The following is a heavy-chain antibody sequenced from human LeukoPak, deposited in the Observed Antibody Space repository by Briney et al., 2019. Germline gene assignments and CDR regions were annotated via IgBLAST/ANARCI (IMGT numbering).Heavy chain of an antibody. CDR2: IKEDGSEK. D-gene: IGHD3-10*01. J-gene: IGHJ4*02. V-gene: IGHV3-7*01. Sequence: GGSLRLSCAASGFTFSGYWMSWVRQAPGKGLEWVANIKEDGSEKYYVDSVKGRFTISRDNAKNPLHLQMNSLRAEDTAVYYCARGGGSYGLGSYVFDYWGQGTLVTVSS. CDR1: GFTFSGYW. CDR3: ARGGGSYGLGSYVFDY.